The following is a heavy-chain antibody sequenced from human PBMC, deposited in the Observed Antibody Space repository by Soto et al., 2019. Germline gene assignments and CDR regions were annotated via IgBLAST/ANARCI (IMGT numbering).Heavy chain of an antibody. J-gene: IGHJ6*02. V-gene: IGHV3-7*03. CDR1: GFTFSYYW. CDR2: INPDGSET. CDR3: ASDRASINMVRRIALGAMDV. Sequence: GGSLRLSCAASGFTFSYYWMTWVRQAPGKGLEWVANINPDGSETFYADSLKGRLTISRDNSKNSLSLHMDSLRVEDTAVYYCASDRASINMVRRIALGAMDVWGQGATVTVSS. D-gene: IGHD3-10*01.